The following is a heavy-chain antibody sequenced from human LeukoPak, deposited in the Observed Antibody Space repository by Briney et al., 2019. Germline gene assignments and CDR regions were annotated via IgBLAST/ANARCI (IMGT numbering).Heavy chain of an antibody. V-gene: IGHV1-2*02. Sequence: GASVKVSCKASGYTFTGYCMHWVRQAPGQGLEWMGWINPNSGGTNYAQKFQGRVTMTRDTSISTAYMELSRLRSDDTAVYYCARVGGYCSSTSCPNWFDPWGQGTLVTVSS. CDR3: ARVGGYCSSTSCPNWFDP. D-gene: IGHD2-2*01. CDR1: GYTFTGYC. CDR2: INPNSGGT. J-gene: IGHJ5*02.